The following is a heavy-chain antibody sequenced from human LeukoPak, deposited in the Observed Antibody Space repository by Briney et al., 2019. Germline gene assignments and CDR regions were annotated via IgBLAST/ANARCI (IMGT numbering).Heavy chain of an antibody. CDR1: GYTFTSYD. CDR3: ARDRGWELMGINWFDP. D-gene: IGHD1-26*01. J-gene: IGHJ5*02. Sequence: ASVKVSCKASGYTFTSYDINWVRQATGQGLEWMGWMNPNSGNTNYAQKLQGRVTMTTDTSTSTAYMELRSLRSDDTAVYYCARDRGWELMGINWFDPWGQGTLVTVSS. CDR2: MNPNSGNT. V-gene: IGHV1-18*01.